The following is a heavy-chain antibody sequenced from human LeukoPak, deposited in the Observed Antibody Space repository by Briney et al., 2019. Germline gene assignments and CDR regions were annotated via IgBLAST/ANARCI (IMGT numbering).Heavy chain of an antibody. CDR1: GFAFSSYS. V-gene: IGHV3-21*01. Sequence: GGSLRLSCAASGFAFSSYSMNWVRQAPGKGLEWVSSITISSSSIYYADSVKGRFTISRDNAKNSLYMQMNSLRAEDTAVYYGARDTAPRFDPWGQGTLVTVSS. D-gene: IGHD4-17*01. CDR3: ARDTAPRFDP. CDR2: ITISSSSI. J-gene: IGHJ5*02.